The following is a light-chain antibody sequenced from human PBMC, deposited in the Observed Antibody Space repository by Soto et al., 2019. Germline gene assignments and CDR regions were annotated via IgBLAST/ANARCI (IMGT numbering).Light chain of an antibody. J-gene: IGKJ1*01. CDR3: QKYGSSSWT. Sequence: SRRFSQSVSGNFLVWYLQQPGQAPRLRIYGASSRAIGIQDRFSGSGSGTDFFLTIRRLELEEFEVYYCQKYGSSSWTFGQGTKVDIK. CDR1: QSVSGNF. CDR2: GAS. V-gene: IGKV3-20*01.